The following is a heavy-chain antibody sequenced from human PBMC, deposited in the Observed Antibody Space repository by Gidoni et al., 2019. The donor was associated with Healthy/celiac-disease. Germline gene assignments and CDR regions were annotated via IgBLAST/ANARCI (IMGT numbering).Heavy chain of an antibody. J-gene: IGHJ6*02. Sequence: KKPGSSVKVSCKASGGTFSSYATSWVRQAPGQGLEWMGGIIPIFGTANYAQKFQGRVTITADKSTSTAYMELSSVRSEDTAVYYCASAYCSGGSCYDYYYYYGMDVWGQGTTVTVSS. CDR3: ASAYCSGGSCYDYYYYYGMDV. D-gene: IGHD2-15*01. CDR1: GGTFSSYA. V-gene: IGHV1-69*06. CDR2: IIPIFGTA.